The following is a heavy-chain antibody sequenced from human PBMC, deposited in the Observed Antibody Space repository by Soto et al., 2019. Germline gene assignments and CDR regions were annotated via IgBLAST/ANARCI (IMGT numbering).Heavy chain of an antibody. CDR1: GYTFTGYF. V-gene: IGHV1-2*02. CDR3: ARDYGDYDNWFDP. D-gene: IGHD4-17*01. Sequence: QVQLVQSGAEVKKPGASVKVSCMASGYTFTGYFMHWVRQAPGQGLEWMGWINPNSGGTSYAQKFQGRVTMTRDTSNSTAYMELTRLRSDDTAVYYCARDYGDYDNWFDPWGQGTLVTVSS. J-gene: IGHJ5*02. CDR2: INPNSGGT.